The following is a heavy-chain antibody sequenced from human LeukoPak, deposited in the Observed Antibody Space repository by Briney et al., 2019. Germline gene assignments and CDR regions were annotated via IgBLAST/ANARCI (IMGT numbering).Heavy chain of an antibody. Sequence: GGSLRLSCAASGFTFSSYAMSWVRQAPGKGLEWVSAISGSGDSTYYADSVKGRFTISRDNSKNTVYIQMNSLRAEDTAVYFCSGGGTYAPDYWGQGTLVTVSS. V-gene: IGHV3-23*01. J-gene: IGHJ4*02. CDR2: ISGSGDST. D-gene: IGHD3-16*01. CDR3: SGGGTYAPDY. CDR1: GFTFSSYA.